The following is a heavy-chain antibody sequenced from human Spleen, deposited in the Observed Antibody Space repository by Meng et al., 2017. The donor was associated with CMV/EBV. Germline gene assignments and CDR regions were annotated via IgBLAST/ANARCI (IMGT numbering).Heavy chain of an antibody. V-gene: IGHV1-2*02. CDR3: ARATVVPPGGSYYYYGMDV. CDR1: GYTFTNYG. J-gene: IGHJ6*02. Sequence: ASVKVSCKASGYTFTNYGIAWVRQAPGQGLEWMGWINPNSGGTNYAQKFQGRVTMTRDTSISTAYMELSRLRSDDTAVYYCARATVVPPGGSYYYYGMDVWGQGTTVTVSS. CDR2: INPNSGGT. D-gene: IGHD4-23*01.